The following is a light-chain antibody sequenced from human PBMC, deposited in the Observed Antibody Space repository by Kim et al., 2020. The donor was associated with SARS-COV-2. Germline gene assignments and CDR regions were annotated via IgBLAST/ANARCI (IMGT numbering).Light chain of an antibody. CDR1: GGSIATDF. CDR3: QSYDDNKWV. J-gene: IGLJ2*01. V-gene: IGLV6-57*01. CDR2: GDQ. Sequence: NFMLTQPPSVSESPGKTVIITCTRSGGSIATDFVQWFQQRPGSSPTTVIYGDQQRPSGVPDRFSGSVDSSSNSASLTISGLKTEDGADYYCQSYDDNKWVFGGGTQLTVL.